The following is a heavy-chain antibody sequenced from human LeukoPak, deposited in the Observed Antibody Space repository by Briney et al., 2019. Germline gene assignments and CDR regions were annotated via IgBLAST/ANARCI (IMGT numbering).Heavy chain of an antibody. D-gene: IGHD6-13*01. J-gene: IGHJ4*02. CDR1: GFTFSSYS. CDR2: ISSIGSTI. CDR3: ARLDGTRIAAAGTGHY. Sequence: PGGSLRLSCAASGFTFSSYSMNWVRQAPGKGLEWVSYISSIGSTIYYADSVKGRFTISRDNAKNSLYLQMNSLRDEDTAVYYCARLDGTRIAAAGTGHYWGQGTLVTVSS. V-gene: IGHV3-48*02.